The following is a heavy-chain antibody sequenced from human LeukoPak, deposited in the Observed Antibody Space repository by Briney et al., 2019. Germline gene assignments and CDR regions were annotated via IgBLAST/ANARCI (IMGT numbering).Heavy chain of an antibody. Sequence: GGSLRLSCAASGFTFSSYSMNWVRQAPGKGLEWVSSISSSSSYIYYADSVKGRFTISRDNAKNSLYLQMNSLRAEDTAVYYCARDPVYGDPGNGYWGQGTLVTVSS. CDR2: ISSSSSYI. V-gene: IGHV3-21*01. CDR3: ARDPVYGDPGNGY. CDR1: GFTFSSYS. J-gene: IGHJ4*02. D-gene: IGHD4-17*01.